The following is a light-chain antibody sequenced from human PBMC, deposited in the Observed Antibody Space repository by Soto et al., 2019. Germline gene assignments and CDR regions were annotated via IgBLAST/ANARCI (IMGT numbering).Light chain of an antibody. Sequence: QSVLTQSPSASGTPGQRVTISCSGTSSNIGTNYVYWYQQLPGTAPKVLIYSNDKRPSGVPDRFSGSKSGTSASLAISGLRSEDEADYYCAAWDDSLSGPLFGGGTQRTVL. CDR1: SSNIGTNY. J-gene: IGLJ2*01. V-gene: IGLV1-47*01. CDR3: AAWDDSLSGPL. CDR2: SND.